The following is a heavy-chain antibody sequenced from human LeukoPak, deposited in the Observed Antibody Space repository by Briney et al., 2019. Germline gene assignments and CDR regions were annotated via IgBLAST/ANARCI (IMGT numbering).Heavy chain of an antibody. CDR3: ARNSGSNPFDY. CDR2: IEQDGSQK. CDR1: GFTFSSYW. J-gene: IGHJ4*02. D-gene: IGHD1-26*01. Sequence: GGALRLSCAASGFTFSSYWLSWVRQAPGKGLEWVASIEQDGSQKYYVDSVRGRFTISRDNAKNSVYLQTNSLRVEDTAVYYCARNSGSNPFDYWGQGTLVTVSS. V-gene: IGHV3-7*01.